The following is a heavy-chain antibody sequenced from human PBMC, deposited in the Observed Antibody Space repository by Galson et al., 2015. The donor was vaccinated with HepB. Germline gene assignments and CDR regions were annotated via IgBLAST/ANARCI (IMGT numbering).Heavy chain of an antibody. CDR3: ARVVSSGWYGGFDY. Sequence: LRLSCAASGFTFSSYGMHWVRQAPGKGLEWVAVIWYDGSNKYYADSVKGRFTISRDNSKNTLYLQMNSLRAEDTAVYYCARVVSSGWYGGFDYWGQGTLVTVSS. J-gene: IGHJ4*02. V-gene: IGHV3-33*01. D-gene: IGHD6-19*01. CDR1: GFTFSSYG. CDR2: IWYDGSNK.